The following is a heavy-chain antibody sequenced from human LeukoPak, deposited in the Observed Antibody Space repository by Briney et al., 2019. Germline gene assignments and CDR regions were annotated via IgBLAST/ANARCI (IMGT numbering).Heavy chain of an antibody. CDR3: ARPYYYDSRIDP. CDR2: MYYSGST. V-gene: IGHV4-30-4*02. Sequence: SETLSLTCTVSGGSISSGDYYWSWIHQPPGKGLEWIGYMYYSGSTYYNPSLKSRATVSVDTSKNQFSLKLSSVTAADTAVYYCARPYYYDSRIDPWGQGTLVTVSS. J-gene: IGHJ5*02. D-gene: IGHD3-22*01. CDR1: GGSISSGDYY.